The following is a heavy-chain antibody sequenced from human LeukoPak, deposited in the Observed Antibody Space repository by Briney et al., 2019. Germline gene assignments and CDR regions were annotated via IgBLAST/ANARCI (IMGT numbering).Heavy chain of an antibody. V-gene: IGHV3-30*03. CDR2: ISYDGSNK. J-gene: IGHJ6*02. D-gene: IGHD1-26*01. CDR1: GFTFNSFG. CDR3: ARRGRHDFQDYYYYGMDV. Sequence: SGGSLRLSCAASGFTFNSFGMHWVRQAPGKGLEWVAVISYDGSNKYFADSVKGRFTISRDNSKNTLYLQMNSLRAEDTAVYYCARRGRHDFQDYYYYGMDVWGQGTTVTVSS.